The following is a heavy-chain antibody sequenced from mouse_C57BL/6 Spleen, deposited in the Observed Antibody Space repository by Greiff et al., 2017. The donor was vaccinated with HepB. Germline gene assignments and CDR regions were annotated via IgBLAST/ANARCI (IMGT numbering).Heavy chain of an antibody. V-gene: IGHV3-1*01. Sequence: DVQLQESGPGMVKPSQSLSLTCTVTGYSITSGYDWHWIRHFPGNKLAWMGYISYSGSTNYNPSLKSRISITHDTSKNHFFLKLNSVTTEDTATYYCARGGADAMDYWVQGTSVTVSS. J-gene: IGHJ4*01. CDR1: GYSITSGYD. CDR2: ISYSGST. CDR3: ARGGADAMDY.